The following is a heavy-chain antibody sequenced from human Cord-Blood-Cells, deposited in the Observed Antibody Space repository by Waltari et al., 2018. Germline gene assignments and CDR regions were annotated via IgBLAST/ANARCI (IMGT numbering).Heavy chain of an antibody. CDR3: ARYSSYDPFDY. D-gene: IGHD6-6*01. CDR2: IKQDGSEK. Sequence: EVQLVESGGGLVQPGGSLRLSCAASGFTFSSYWMSWVRQAPGKGLEWVANIKQDGSEKYYVDSVKGRFTISRDNAKNSLYLQMNSLRAKDTAVYYCARYSSYDPFDYWGQGTLVTVSS. J-gene: IGHJ4*02. CDR1: GFTFSSYW. V-gene: IGHV3-7*01.